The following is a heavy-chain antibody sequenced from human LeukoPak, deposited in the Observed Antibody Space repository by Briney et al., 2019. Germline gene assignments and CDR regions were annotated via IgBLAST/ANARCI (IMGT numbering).Heavy chain of an antibody. CDR3: ARHKPPAAEHFDY. CDR1: GYSISSGYY. J-gene: IGHJ4*02. V-gene: IGHV4-38-2*01. CDR2: IYHSGST. D-gene: IGHD2-2*01. Sequence: SETLSLTCAVSGYSISSGYYWGWIRQPPGKGLEWIGSIYHSGSTYYNPSLKSRVTISVDTSKNQFSLKLSSVTAADTAVYYCARHKPPAAEHFDYWGQGTLVTVSS.